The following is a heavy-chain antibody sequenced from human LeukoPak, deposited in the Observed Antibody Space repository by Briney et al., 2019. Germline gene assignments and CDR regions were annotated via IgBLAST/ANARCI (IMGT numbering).Heavy chain of an antibody. CDR1: GFTFSSYS. D-gene: IGHD3-9*01. CDR2: ISSSSSYM. Sequence: GGSLRLSCAASGFTFSSYSMNWVRQAPGKGLEWVSSISSSSSYMYYADSVKGRFTISRDNAKNSLYLQMNSLRAEDTAVYYCARGAYYDISSLGYWGQGTLVTVSS. CDR3: ARGAYYDISSLGY. J-gene: IGHJ4*02. V-gene: IGHV3-21*01.